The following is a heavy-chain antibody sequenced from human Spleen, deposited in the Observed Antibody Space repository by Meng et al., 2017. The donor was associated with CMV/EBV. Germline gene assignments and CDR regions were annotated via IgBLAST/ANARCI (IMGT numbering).Heavy chain of an antibody. V-gene: IGHV1-46*01. D-gene: IGHD2-21*01. Sequence: ASVKVSCKASGYTFTSYYMHWVRQAPGQGLEWMGIINPSGGSTSYAQKFQGRVTMTRDTSTSTVYMELSSLRSEDTAVYYCARVLLDAEELLAIKGMDVWGQGTTVTVSS. CDR1: GYTFTSYY. CDR3: ARVLLDAEELLAIKGMDV. J-gene: IGHJ6*02. CDR2: INPSGGST.